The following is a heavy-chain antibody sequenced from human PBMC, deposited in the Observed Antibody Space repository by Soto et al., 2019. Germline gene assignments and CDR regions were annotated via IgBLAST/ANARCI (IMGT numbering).Heavy chain of an antibody. CDR3: ARDLRGHYGP. CDR1: GFNFRNFN. CDR2: VSGSSSYI. D-gene: IGHD4-17*01. Sequence: LRLSCEGSGFNFRNFNMIWVRQAPGKGLEWVSSVSGSSSYIYYADSVKGRFTVSRDNANNLVFLQMNGLRPEDTAMYYCARDLRGHYGPRGQGTMVT. V-gene: IGHV3-21*06. J-gene: IGHJ3*01.